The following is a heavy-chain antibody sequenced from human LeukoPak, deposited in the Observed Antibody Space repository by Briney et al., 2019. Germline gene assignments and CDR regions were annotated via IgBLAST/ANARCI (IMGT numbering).Heavy chain of an antibody. Sequence: ASVKVSCKASGDTFKNYAISWVRQAPGQGLEWMGGILTVFGTTNYEQKFQGRVTINTDESTSTAYMELSSLTSEDTAVYYCARSKSVAYGFDYWGQGTLVIVSS. CDR2: ILTVFGTT. V-gene: IGHV1-69*05. J-gene: IGHJ4*02. CDR3: ARSKSVAYGFDY. D-gene: IGHD4-17*01. CDR1: GDTFKNYA.